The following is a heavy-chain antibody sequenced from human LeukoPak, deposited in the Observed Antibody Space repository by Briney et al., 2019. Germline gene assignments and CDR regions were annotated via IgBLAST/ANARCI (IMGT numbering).Heavy chain of an antibody. Sequence: SETPSLTCTVSGGSISSGDYYWSWLRQPPGKGLEWIGYIYYSGSTYYNPSLKSRVTISVDTSKNQFSLKLSSVTAADTAVYYCARGKTYDYVWGSYRYRNWFDPWGQGTLVTVSS. D-gene: IGHD3-16*02. CDR1: GGSISSGDYY. V-gene: IGHV4-30-4*01. CDR2: IYYSGST. J-gene: IGHJ5*02. CDR3: ARGKTYDYVWGSYRYRNWFDP.